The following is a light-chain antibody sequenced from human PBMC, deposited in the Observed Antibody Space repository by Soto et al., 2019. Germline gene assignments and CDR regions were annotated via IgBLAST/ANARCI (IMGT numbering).Light chain of an antibody. CDR3: QSYDSSLRGWL. CDR1: SSNIGAGYD. V-gene: IGLV1-40*01. Sequence: QSVLTQPPSVSGAPGQRVTISCTGSSSNIGAGYDVHWFQQIPGTTPKVLIYGNNNRPSGVPDRFSGSKSATSASLAITGLQAEDEADYYCQSYDSSLRGWLFGGGTQLTVL. J-gene: IGLJ3*02. CDR2: GNN.